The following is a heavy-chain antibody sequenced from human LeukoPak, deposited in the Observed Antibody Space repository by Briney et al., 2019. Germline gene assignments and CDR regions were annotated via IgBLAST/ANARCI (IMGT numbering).Heavy chain of an antibody. D-gene: IGHD6-13*01. CDR1: GFTFSSYA. Sequence: GGSLRLSCAASGFTFSSYAMHWVRQAPGKGLEYVSAISSNGGSTYYANSVKGRFTISRDNSKNTLYLQMGSLRAEDMAVYYCAKSPIAAAGIDYFQYWGQGTLVTVSS. J-gene: IGHJ1*01. CDR3: AKSPIAAAGIDYFQY. V-gene: IGHV3-64*01. CDR2: ISSNGGST.